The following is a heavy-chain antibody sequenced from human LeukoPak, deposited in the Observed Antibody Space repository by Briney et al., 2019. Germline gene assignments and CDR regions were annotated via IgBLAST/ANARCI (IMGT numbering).Heavy chain of an antibody. J-gene: IGHJ4*02. V-gene: IGHV3-21*01. CDR2: ISSSSSYI. Sequence: GGSLRLSCAASGFTFSSYSMNWVRQAPGKGLEWVSSISSSSSYIYYADSVKGRFTISRDNAKNSLYLQMNSLRADDTAVYYCAKVVGFGSGSFPFDYWGQGTLATVSS. CDR3: AKVVGFGSGSFPFDY. D-gene: IGHD3-10*01. CDR1: GFTFSSYS.